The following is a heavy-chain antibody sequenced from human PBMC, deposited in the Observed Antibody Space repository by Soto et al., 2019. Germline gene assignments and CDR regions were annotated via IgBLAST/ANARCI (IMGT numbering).Heavy chain of an antibody. CDR3: ARGVVGVTNFWYFDL. CDR1: GGTFSSYT. J-gene: IGHJ2*01. V-gene: IGHV1-69*02. D-gene: IGHD4-17*01. Sequence: QVQLVQSGAEVKKPGSSVKVSCKASGGTFSSYTISWVRQAPGQGLEWMGRIIPILGIANYAQKFQGRVTITADKSTSTAYMELSSLRSEDTAVYYCARGVVGVTNFWYFDLWGRGTLVTVSS. CDR2: IIPILGIA.